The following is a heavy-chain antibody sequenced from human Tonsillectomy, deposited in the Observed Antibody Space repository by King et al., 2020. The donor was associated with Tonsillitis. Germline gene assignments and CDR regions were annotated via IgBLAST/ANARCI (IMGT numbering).Heavy chain of an antibody. CDR2: IYSGGGT. V-gene: IGHV3-53*01. Sequence: VQLVESGGGLIQPGESLRLSCAASGFSVSSNYMTWVRQGPGKGLEWVSIIYSGGGTYYTDSVKDRFTISRDNSKNTLSLQMNSLRVEDTAVYYCARVRLWRFDPWGQGTLVTVSS. J-gene: IGHJ5*02. CDR1: GFSVSSNY. CDR3: ARVRLWRFDP. D-gene: IGHD5-18*01.